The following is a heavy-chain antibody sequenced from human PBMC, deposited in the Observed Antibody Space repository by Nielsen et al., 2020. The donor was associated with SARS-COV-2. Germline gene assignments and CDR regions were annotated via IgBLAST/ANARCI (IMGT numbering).Heavy chain of an antibody. V-gene: IGHV3-23*01. CDR1: GFTFSSYA. D-gene: IGHD3-10*01. CDR3: AKIMYGDNWYGGPFDY. Sequence: GESLKISCASSGFTFSSYAMSWVRQALGKGLEWVSSISGRSTSLYYADSVRGRFTISRDDSKNTLDLQMNSLRAEDTAVYYCAKIMYGDNWYGGPFDYWGQGTLVTVSS. CDR2: ISGRSTSL. J-gene: IGHJ4*02.